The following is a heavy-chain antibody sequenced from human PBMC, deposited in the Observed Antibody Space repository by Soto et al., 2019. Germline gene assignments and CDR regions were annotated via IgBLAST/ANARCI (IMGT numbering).Heavy chain of an antibody. D-gene: IGHD5-12*01. J-gene: IGHJ4*02. Sequence: QLQLQESGSGLVKPSQTLSLTCAVSGGSISSGGYSWSWIRQPPGKGLEWIVYIYHSGSTYYNPSIKSRITISVDRSKNQFSLKLSSVTAADTAVYSCAAGGGLPRYYWGQGPLVTVSS. CDR2: IYHSGST. CDR3: AAGGGLPRYY. V-gene: IGHV4-30-2*01. CDR1: GGSISSGGYS.